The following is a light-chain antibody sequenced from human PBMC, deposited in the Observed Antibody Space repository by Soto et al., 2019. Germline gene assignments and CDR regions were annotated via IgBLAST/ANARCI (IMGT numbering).Light chain of an antibody. J-gene: IGLJ1*01. V-gene: IGLV2-11*01. Sequence: QSALTQPRSVSGSPGQSVTISCTGTSSDVSGYNYVSWYQQHPGKAPKPMIYDVNKRPSGVPDRFSGSKSGNTASLTISGLQAEDEADYYCCSYAGSYTYVFGTETKLTVL. CDR1: SSDVSGYNY. CDR2: DVN. CDR3: CSYAGSYTYV.